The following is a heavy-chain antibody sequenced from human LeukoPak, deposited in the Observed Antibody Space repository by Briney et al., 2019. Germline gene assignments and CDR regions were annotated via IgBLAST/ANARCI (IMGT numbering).Heavy chain of an antibody. Sequence: GXXRLSCAASRFTFSSNYMSWVRQAPGKGLEWVSVIYSVGSTYYSDSVKGRFTISRDNSKNTLYLQMNSLRAEDTAVYYCARYGSGYYPKVDYWGQGTLVTVSS. V-gene: IGHV3-66*02. CDR2: IYSVGST. CDR3: ARYGSGYYPKVDY. CDR1: RFTFSSNY. J-gene: IGHJ4*02. D-gene: IGHD3-22*01.